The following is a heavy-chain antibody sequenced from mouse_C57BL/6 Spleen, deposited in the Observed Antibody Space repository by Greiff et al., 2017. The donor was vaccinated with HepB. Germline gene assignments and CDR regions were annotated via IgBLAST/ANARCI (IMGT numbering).Heavy chain of an antibody. CDR3: TTNYGFAY. CDR2: IDPENGDT. J-gene: IGHJ3*01. CDR1: GFNIKDDY. D-gene: IGHD1-1*02. V-gene: IGHV14-4*01. Sequence: EVQLQQSGAELVRPGASVKLSCTASGFNIKDDYMHWVKQRPEQGLEWIGWIDPENGDTEYASKFQGKATITADTSSNTAYLQLSGLTSEDTAVYYCTTNYGFAYWGQGTLVTVSA.